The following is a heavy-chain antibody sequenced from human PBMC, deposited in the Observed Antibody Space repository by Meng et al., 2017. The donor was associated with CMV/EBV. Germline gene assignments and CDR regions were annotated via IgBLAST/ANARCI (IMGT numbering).Heavy chain of an antibody. CDR3: ARGYQLPGWFDP. CDR2: IYYSGST. V-gene: IGHV4-59*01. D-gene: IGHD2-2*01. Sequence: LSLTCTVSGGSISSYYWSWIRQPPGKGLEWIGYIYYSGSTNYNPSLKSRVTISVDTSKNQFSLKLSSVTAADTAVYYCARGYQLPGWFDPWGQGTLVTVSS. CDR1: GGSISSYY. J-gene: IGHJ5*02.